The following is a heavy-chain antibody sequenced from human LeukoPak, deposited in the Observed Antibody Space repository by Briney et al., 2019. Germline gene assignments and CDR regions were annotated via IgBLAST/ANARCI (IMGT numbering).Heavy chain of an antibody. CDR3: AKADDYYDTSGYFSFDS. Sequence: PGGSLRLSCAASGFTFSSYWMNWVRQAPGKGLVWVSHINTDGRTTTYADSVKGRFTISRDNSKNTLYLQMNSLTAEDTAVYYCAKADDYYDTSGYFSFDSWGQGTLVTVSS. J-gene: IGHJ4*02. D-gene: IGHD3-22*01. CDR2: INTDGRTT. CDR1: GFTFSSYW. V-gene: IGHV3-74*01.